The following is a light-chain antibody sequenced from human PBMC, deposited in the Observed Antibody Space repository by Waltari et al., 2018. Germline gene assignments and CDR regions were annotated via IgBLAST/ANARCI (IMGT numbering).Light chain of an antibody. CDR2: RAS. Sequence: EIVLTQSPDTLSLSPGERATLSCRASQSVTNSLAWYQQKPGQAPRLLIYRASNRATGVPARCSGSGSGTDFTLTISSLEPEDFAVYYCQQRSNWHRTCGQGTKGEIK. CDR1: QSVTNS. V-gene: IGKV3-11*01. CDR3: QQRSNWHRT. J-gene: IGKJ1*01.